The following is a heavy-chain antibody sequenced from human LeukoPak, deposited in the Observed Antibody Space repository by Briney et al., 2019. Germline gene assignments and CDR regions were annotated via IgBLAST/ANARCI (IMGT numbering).Heavy chain of an antibody. CDR2: IKQDGSEK. Sequence: GGSLRLSCAASGFPFSSYWMSWVRQAPGKGLEWVANIKQDGSEKYYVDSVKGRFTISRDNAKNSLYLQMNSLRAEDTAVYYCASLWFGELLEVWGQGTLVTVSS. V-gene: IGHV3-7*01. D-gene: IGHD3-10*01. CDR3: ASLWFGELLEV. J-gene: IGHJ4*02. CDR1: GFPFSSYW.